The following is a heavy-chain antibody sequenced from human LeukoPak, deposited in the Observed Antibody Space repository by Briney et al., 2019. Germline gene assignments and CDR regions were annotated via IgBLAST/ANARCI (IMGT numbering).Heavy chain of an antibody. Sequence: SETLSLTCAVYGGSFSGYYWSWIRQPPGKGLEWIGEINHSGSTNYNPSLKSRVTISVDTSKNQFSLKLSSVTAADTAVYYCARRILTGFLDAFDIWGQGTMVTVSS. V-gene: IGHV4-34*01. J-gene: IGHJ3*02. CDR1: GGSFSGYY. CDR2: INHSGST. D-gene: IGHD3-9*01. CDR3: ARRILTGFLDAFDI.